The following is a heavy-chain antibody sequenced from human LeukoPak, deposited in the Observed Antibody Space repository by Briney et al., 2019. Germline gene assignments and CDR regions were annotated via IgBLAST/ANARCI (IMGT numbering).Heavy chain of an antibody. V-gene: IGHV1-46*01. CDR1: GYTFASYH. CDR3: ATFYGSGSYYYHFDY. Sequence: GASVKVSCKTSGYTFASYHIHWVRQAPGQGLEWMGIIKISGGSSTYAQMFQGRVTMTRDTSTRTVYMEMSSLTSEDTALYYCATFYGSGSYYYHFDYWGQGTLVTVSS. J-gene: IGHJ4*02. D-gene: IGHD3-10*01. CDR2: IKISGGSS.